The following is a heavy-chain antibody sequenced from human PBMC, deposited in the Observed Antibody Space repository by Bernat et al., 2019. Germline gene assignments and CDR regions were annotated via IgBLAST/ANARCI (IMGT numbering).Heavy chain of an antibody. D-gene: IGHD6-13*01. V-gene: IGHV4-34*01. CDR1: VGSFSGYY. J-gene: IGHJ4*02. Sequence: QVQLQQWGAGLLKPSETLSLTCAVYVGSFSGYYWSWIRQPPGKGLEWIGEINHSGSTNYIPHLKNRVTISVDTSKNQFSLKLSAVTAADTAVYYCARVATPEQQLGVIEYWGQGTLVTVSS. CDR2: INHSGST. CDR3: ARVATPEQQLGVIEY.